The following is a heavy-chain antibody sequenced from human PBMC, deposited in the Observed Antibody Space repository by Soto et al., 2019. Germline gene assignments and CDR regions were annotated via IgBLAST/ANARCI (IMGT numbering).Heavy chain of an antibody. D-gene: IGHD3-3*01. CDR3: AKYGTIFGVVRQYYFDY. CDR1: GFTFDNYA. V-gene: IGHV3-9*01. CDR2: ITWNSGTS. Sequence: AGGSLRLSCAASGFTFDNYAMHWVRQVPGKGLEWVSGITWNSGTSAYADSVKGRFTISRDNAKNSLYLQMNSLIPDDTAFYYCAKYGTIFGVVRQYYFDYWGQGALVTVSS. J-gene: IGHJ4*02.